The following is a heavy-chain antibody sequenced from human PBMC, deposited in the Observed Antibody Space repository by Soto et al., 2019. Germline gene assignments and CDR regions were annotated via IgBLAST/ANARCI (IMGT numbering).Heavy chain of an antibody. CDR2: INRDGSEK. V-gene: IGHV3-7*01. CDR1: GFTFGASW. Sequence: DVQLVESGGGLVQPGGSLRLSCAASGFTFGASWMSWVRQAPGKGLEWVANINRDGSEKHYVDSVRGRFTIPRDNAQNSLYLQMNSLRAEDTALYYCARELIVGPAEYFQHWGPGTLVTVSS. CDR3: ARELIVGPAEYFQH. J-gene: IGHJ1*01. D-gene: IGHD2-8*01.